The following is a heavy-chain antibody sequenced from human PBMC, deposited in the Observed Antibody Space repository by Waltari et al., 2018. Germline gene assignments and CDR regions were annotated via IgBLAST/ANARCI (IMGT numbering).Heavy chain of an antibody. D-gene: IGHD5-18*01. CDR2: IYHRVST. Sequence: QLQLQESGSGLVKPSQTLSLTCAVSGGSISSGGYSWSWIRQQPGKGLEWIGYIYHRVSTYYNPSLKRRVTISVDRSKNQFSLKLSSVTAADTAVYYCARDSGYSYGLGYFDYWGQGTLVTVSS. CDR1: GGSISSGGYS. V-gene: IGHV4-30-2*01. J-gene: IGHJ4*02. CDR3: ARDSGYSYGLGYFDY.